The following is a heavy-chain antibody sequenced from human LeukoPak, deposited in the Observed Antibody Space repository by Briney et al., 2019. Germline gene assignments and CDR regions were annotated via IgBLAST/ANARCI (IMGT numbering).Heavy chain of an antibody. CDR3: AREGLGENWNDVENWFDP. Sequence: ASVKLSCKASGDTFTDYYIHWVRQAPGQGLECMGWIDANSGGTNYAQNFQGRVTMTRDTSINTAYMELSRLTSDDTAVYYCAREGLGENWNDVENWFDPWGQGTLVTVSS. CDR1: GDTFTDYY. J-gene: IGHJ5*02. CDR2: IDANSGGT. D-gene: IGHD1-1*01. V-gene: IGHV1-2*02.